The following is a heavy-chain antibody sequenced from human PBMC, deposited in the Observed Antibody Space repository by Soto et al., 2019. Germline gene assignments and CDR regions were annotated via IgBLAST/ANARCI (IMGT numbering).Heavy chain of an antibody. CDR2: IWYDGSNK. J-gene: IGHJ6*02. CDR3: ARERYYDFWGGYYYYYYGMDV. CDR1: GFTFSSYG. Sequence: GGSLRLSCAASGFTFSSYGMHWVRQAPGKGLEWVAVIWYDGSNKYYADSVKGRFTISRDNSKNTLYLQMNSLRAEDTAVYYCARERYYDFWGGYYYYYYGMDVWGQGTTVTVSS. V-gene: IGHV3-33*01. D-gene: IGHD3-3*01.